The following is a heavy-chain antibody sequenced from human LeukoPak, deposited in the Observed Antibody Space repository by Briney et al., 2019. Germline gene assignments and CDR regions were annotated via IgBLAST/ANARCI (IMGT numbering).Heavy chain of an antibody. CDR1: GGSISSSSYY. CDR3: VRLLGGAYSSSSSYYFDY. Sequence: SETLSLTCTVSGGSISSSSYYWGWIRQPAGKGLEWIGSIYYSGSTYYNPSLKSRVTISVDTSKNQFSLKLSSVTAADTAVYYCVRLLGGAYSSSSSYYFDYWGQGTLVTVSS. CDR2: IYYSGST. V-gene: IGHV4-39*01. D-gene: IGHD6-13*01. J-gene: IGHJ4*02.